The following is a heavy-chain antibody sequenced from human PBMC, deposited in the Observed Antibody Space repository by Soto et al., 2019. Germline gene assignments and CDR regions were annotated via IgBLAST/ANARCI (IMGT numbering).Heavy chain of an antibody. V-gene: IGHV3-30-3*01. D-gene: IGHD3-22*01. CDR1: GFTFSSYA. Sequence: QVQLVESGGGVVQPGRSLRLSCAASGFTFSSYAMHWVRQAPGKGLEWVAVISYDGSNKYYADSVKGRFTISRDNSKNTLYLQMNSLRAEDTAVYYCARGGIVVYPYYYYGIDVWGQGTTVTVSS. J-gene: IGHJ6*02. CDR3: ARGGIVVYPYYYYGIDV. CDR2: ISYDGSNK.